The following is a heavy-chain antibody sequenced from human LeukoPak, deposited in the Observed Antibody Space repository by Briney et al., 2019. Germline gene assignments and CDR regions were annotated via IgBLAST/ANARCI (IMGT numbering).Heavy chain of an antibody. J-gene: IGHJ4*02. Sequence: GGSLRHSCAASGFTFSSYGMHWVGQAPGKGLEWVAFIRYDGSNKYYADYVKGRFTISRDNSKNTLYLQMNSLRAEDTAVYYCARRSGIAGAGAFDYWGQGTLVTVSS. D-gene: IGHD6-19*01. CDR1: GFTFSSYG. V-gene: IGHV3-30*02. CDR2: IRYDGSNK. CDR3: ARRSGIAGAGAFDY.